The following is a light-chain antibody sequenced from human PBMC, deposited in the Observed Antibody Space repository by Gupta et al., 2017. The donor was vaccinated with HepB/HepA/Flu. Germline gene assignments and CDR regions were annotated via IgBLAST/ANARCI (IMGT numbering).Light chain of an antibody. CDR1: RSNIGAGYD. CDR3: QSYDSSLSGPV. Sequence: QSVLPQPPSVSGAPGQWVTIYCPGRRSNIGAGYDVHWYQQLPGTAPKLLIYGNSHRPSGVSDRFSGSKSGTSASLVITRLQAEDEAHYYCQSYDSSLSGPVFGGGTKLTVL. J-gene: IGLJ3*02. V-gene: IGLV1-40*01. CDR2: GNS.